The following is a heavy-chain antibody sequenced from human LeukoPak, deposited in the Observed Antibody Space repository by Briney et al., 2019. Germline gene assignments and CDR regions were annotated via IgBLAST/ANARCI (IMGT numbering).Heavy chain of an antibody. CDR3: AKQAYDSPRTDFDY. Sequence: GRSLRLSCAAAGLTFSRYAMSWVRQAPGKGLEWVSGVSTSGGSTYYADSVKGRFTISRDNSKNTLHLQMNSLRAEDTSIYYCAKQAYDSPRTDFDYWGQGTLVTVSS. V-gene: IGHV3-23*01. J-gene: IGHJ4*02. D-gene: IGHD3-22*01. CDR1: GLTFSRYA. CDR2: VSTSGGST.